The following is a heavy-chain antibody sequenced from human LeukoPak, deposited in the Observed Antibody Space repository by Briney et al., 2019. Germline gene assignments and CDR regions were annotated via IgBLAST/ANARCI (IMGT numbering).Heavy chain of an antibody. CDR2: IYYSGDT. V-gene: IGHV4-59*12. J-gene: IGHJ4*02. CDR3: ARDRGYSYGPFDY. D-gene: IGHD5-18*01. CDR1: GGSISSYY. Sequence: PSETLSLTCTVSGGSISSYYWNWIRQPPGKGLEWIGYIYYSGDTNYNPSLKSRVTISIDTSKNQFSLKLSSVTAADTAVYYCARDRGYSYGPFDYWGQGTLVTVSS.